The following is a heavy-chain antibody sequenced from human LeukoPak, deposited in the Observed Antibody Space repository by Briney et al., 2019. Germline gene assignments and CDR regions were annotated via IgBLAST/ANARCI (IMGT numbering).Heavy chain of an antibody. V-gene: IGHV3-30*04. Sequence: PGGSLRLSSAAPGFTFSSYAMHWVPQGPGKGLEWVAVISYDGSNKYYADSVKGRFTISRDNSKNTLYLQMNSLRAEDTAMYYCARDGVYSGWINDLDYWGQGTLVTVSS. D-gene: IGHD5-12*01. CDR2: ISYDGSNK. CDR1: GFTFSSYA. CDR3: ARDGVYSGWINDLDY. J-gene: IGHJ4*02.